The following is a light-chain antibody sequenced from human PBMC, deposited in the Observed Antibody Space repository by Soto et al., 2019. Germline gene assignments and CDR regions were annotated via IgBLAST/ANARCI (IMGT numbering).Light chain of an antibody. Sequence: DFRMTQSPSSLSASVGDRVTITCRASQGISNSLAWYQQKPGRVPKLLIYAASTLQSGVPSRFSGSGSGTDFTLTISSLQPEDVATYSCQKYNSATWTFGQGTKVE. J-gene: IGKJ1*01. CDR1: QGISNS. CDR3: QKYNSATWT. CDR2: AAS. V-gene: IGKV1-27*01.